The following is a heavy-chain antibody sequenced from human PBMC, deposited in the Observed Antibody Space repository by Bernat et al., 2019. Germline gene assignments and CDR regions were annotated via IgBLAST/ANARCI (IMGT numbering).Heavy chain of an antibody. CDR1: GYTFTSYG. D-gene: IGHD6-19*01. CDR2: ISAYTGNN. CDR3: AREVRPTLGAGKWIYGMDV. V-gene: IGHV1-18*01. J-gene: IGHJ6*02. Sequence: QVQLVQSGAEVKKPGASVKVSCKASGYTFTSYGISWVRQAAGQGLEGMGWISAYTGNNNYAHKLTCRVTITTDTSTSTASMELRSLRSDDTAVYYCAREVRPTLGAGKWIYGMDVWGQGTTVTVSS.